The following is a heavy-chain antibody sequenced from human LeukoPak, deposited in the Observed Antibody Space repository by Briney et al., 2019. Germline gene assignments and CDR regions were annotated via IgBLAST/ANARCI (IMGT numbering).Heavy chain of an antibody. D-gene: IGHD2-15*01. J-gene: IGHJ4*02. Sequence: PSETLSLTCTVSGGSISSYYWSWIREPPGKGLEWIGYIYYSGSTNYNPSLKSRVTISVDTSKNQFSLNLSSVTAEDTAVYYCARGARYCSGGSCYDYWGQGTLVTVSS. V-gene: IGHV4-59*01. CDR2: IYYSGST. CDR1: GGSISSYY. CDR3: ARGARYCSGGSCYDY.